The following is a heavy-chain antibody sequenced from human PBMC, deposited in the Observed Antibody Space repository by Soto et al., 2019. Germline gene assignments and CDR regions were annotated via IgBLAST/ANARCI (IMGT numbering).Heavy chain of an antibody. V-gene: IGHV1-69*01. CDR2: IIPIFGTA. J-gene: IGHJ6*02. D-gene: IGHD3-10*01. Sequence: YSVKVSCKAAGCTFSSYAIRWVRQAPGQGREWRGGIIPIFGTANYAQKFQGRVTITADESTSTAYMELSSMRSEDTAVYYCARDRGSGSYYNDDSHYCMDVWGQAPTVTVSS. CDR1: GCTFSSYA. CDR3: ARDRGSGSYYNDDSHYCMDV.